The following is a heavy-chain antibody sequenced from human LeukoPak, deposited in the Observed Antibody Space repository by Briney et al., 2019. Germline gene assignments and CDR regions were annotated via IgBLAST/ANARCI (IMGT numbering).Heavy chain of an antibody. Sequence: PGGSLRLSCAASGFTFSIYEMNWVRQAPGKGLEWVSYISGNAFTKNYADSVRGRFTISRDNAKNSLYLQMNSLRAEDTAVYYCGRHVRGAWTFDSWGQGTLVTVSS. V-gene: IGHV3-48*03. CDR2: ISGNAFTK. D-gene: IGHD3-10*01. CDR1: GFTFSIYE. J-gene: IGHJ4*02. CDR3: GRHVRGAWTFDS.